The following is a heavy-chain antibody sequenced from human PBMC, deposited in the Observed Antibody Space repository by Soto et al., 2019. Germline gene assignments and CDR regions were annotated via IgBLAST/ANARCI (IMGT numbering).Heavy chain of an antibody. Sequence: QVQLVQSGAEVKKPGSSVKVSCKASGGTFSSYAISWVRQAPGQGLEWMGGIIPIFGTANYAQRFQGRVTITADESTSTAYMELSSVRSEDTAVYYCARGSRDGYDKARGFDFWGQGTLVTVSS. CDR1: GGTFSSYA. V-gene: IGHV1-69*01. CDR2: IIPIFGTA. J-gene: IGHJ4*02. CDR3: ARGSRDGYDKARGFDF. D-gene: IGHD5-12*01.